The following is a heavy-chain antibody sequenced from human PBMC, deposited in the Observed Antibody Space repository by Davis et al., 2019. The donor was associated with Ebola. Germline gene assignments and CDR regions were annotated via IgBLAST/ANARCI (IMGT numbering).Heavy chain of an antibody. V-gene: IGHV1-18*04. Sequence: AASVKVSCKASGYTFTGYYMHWVRQAPGQGLEWMGWISAYNGNTKYAQKFQGRVTMTRDTSTSTAYMELRSLRSEDTAVYYCARDFLWFDYWGQGTLVTVSS. J-gene: IGHJ4*02. CDR3: ARDFLWFDY. CDR1: GYTFTGYY. CDR2: ISAYNGNT. D-gene: IGHD2/OR15-2a*01.